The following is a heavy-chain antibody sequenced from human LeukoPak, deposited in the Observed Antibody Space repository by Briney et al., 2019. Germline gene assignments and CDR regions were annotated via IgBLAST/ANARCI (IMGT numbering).Heavy chain of an antibody. V-gene: IGHV3-30*18. CDR3: AKDLSVVGAHDSFDV. D-gene: IGHD1-26*01. CDR1: GFSFSSYG. Sequence: GGSLRLSCAASGFSFSSYGMHWVRQAPGKGLEWVAVISYDGDNKYYADSVNGRFTISRDNSKNTLSLQMNSLRIEDTAVYYCAKDLSVVGAHDSFDVWGQGTMVTVSS. J-gene: IGHJ3*01. CDR2: ISYDGDNK.